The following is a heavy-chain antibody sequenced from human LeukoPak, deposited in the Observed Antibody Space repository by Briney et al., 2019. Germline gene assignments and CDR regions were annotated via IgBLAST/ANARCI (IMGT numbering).Heavy chain of an antibody. D-gene: IGHD6-19*01. CDR2: ISSSSSYI. CDR1: GFTFSNYS. Sequence: GGSLRLSCAASGFTFSNYSMNWVRQAPGKGLEWVSSISSSSSYIYYADSVKGRFTISRDNAKNSLYLQMNSLRAEDTAVYYCARVNEGAVAGHDAFDIWGQGTMVTVSS. J-gene: IGHJ3*02. V-gene: IGHV3-21*01. CDR3: ARVNEGAVAGHDAFDI.